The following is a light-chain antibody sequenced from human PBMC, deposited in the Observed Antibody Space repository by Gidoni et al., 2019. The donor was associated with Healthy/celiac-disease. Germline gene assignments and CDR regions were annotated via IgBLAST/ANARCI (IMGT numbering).Light chain of an antibody. J-gene: IGLJ3*02. CDR2: DVS. Sequence: QSALTQPASVSGSPGQSITISCTGTSSDVGGYNYVSWYQQHPGKAPKLMIYDVSNRPSGVSNRFAGSKSGNTASLTISGLQDEDEADYYCSSYTSSIYWVFGGGTKLTVL. CDR3: SSYTSSIYWV. V-gene: IGLV2-14*03. CDR1: SSDVGGYNY.